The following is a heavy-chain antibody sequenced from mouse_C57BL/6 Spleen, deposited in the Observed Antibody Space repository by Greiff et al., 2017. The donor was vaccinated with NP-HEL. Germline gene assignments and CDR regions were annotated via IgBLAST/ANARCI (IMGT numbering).Heavy chain of an antibody. Sequence: EVQLQQSGPELVKPGASVKMSCKASGYTFTDYNMHWVKQSHGKSLEWIGYINPNNGGTSYNQKFKGKATLTVNKSSSTAYMELRSLTSEDSAVYYCAREAHYYGSGYWFAYWGQGTLVTVSA. D-gene: IGHD1-1*01. V-gene: IGHV1-22*01. CDR1: GYTFTDYN. J-gene: IGHJ3*01. CDR2: INPNNGGT. CDR3: AREAHYYGSGYWFAY.